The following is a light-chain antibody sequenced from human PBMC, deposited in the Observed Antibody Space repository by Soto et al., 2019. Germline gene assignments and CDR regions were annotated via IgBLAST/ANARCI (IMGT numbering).Light chain of an antibody. CDR3: QQANSFPLT. V-gene: IGKV1-12*01. J-gene: IGKJ4*01. CDR2: ASS. Sequence: DIQMTQSPSSVSASVGDRVTITCRASQGIDNKLAWYQQKPGKAPNLLIYASSSLRSGVPSRFSGSGSGRDFTLTISSLQPEDFATYYCQQANSFPLTFGGGTKVEIK. CDR1: QGIDNK.